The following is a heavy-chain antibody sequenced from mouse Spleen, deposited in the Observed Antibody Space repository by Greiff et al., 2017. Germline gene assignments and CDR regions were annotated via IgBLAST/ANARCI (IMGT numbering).Heavy chain of an antibody. D-gene: IGHD3-3*01. CDR1: GFNIKDTY. J-gene: IGHJ2*01. V-gene: IGHV14-3*02. CDR2: IDPANGNT. Sequence: EVKLMESGAELVKPGASVKLSCTASGFNIKDTYMHWVKQRPEQGLEWIGRIDPANGNTKYDPKFQGKATITADTSSNTAYLQLSSLTSEDTAVYYCARGGQRDFDYWGQGTTLTVSS. CDR3: ARGGQRDFDY.